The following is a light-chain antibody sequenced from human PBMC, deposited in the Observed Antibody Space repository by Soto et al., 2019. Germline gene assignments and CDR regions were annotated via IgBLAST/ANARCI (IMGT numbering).Light chain of an antibody. CDR1: SSDVGGYNY. V-gene: IGLV2-11*01. CDR2: SVT. J-gene: IGLJ3*02. CDR3: CSYGGSYTWV. Sequence: QSALTQPRSVSGSPGQSVTISCTGTSSDVGGYNYVSWYQQHPGKDPKLLIYSVTKRPSGLPDRFSGSKSGNTASLTISGLQAEDEADYYCCSYGGSYTWVFGGGTKLT.